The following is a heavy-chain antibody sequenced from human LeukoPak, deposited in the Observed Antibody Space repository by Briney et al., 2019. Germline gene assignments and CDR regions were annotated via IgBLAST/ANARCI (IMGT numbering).Heavy chain of an antibody. D-gene: IGHD3-3*01. CDR3: ATLWSGYYGLFDY. CDR2: INHSGST. V-gene: IGHV4-34*08. Sequence: GSLRLSCTASGFTFGDYAMSWFRQPPGKGLEWIGEINHSGSTNYNPSLKSRVTISVDTSKNQFSLKLSSVTAADTAVYYCATLWSGYYGLFDYWGQGTLVTVSS. J-gene: IGHJ4*02. CDR1: GFTFGDYA.